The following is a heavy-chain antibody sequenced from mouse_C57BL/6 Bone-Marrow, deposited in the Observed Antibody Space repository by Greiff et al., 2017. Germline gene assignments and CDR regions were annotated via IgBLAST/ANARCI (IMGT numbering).Heavy chain of an antibody. CDR1: GYTFTSYW. CDR2: IHPNSGST. CDR3: ARKGVRGYFDV. D-gene: IGHD2-2*01. V-gene: IGHV1-64*01. Sequence: VQLQQPGAELVKPGASVKLSCKASGYTFTSYWMHWVKQRPGQGLEWIGMIHPNSGSTNYNEKFKSKATLTVDKSSSTAYMQLSSLTSEDSAVYYWARKGVRGYFDVWGTGTTVTVSS. J-gene: IGHJ1*03.